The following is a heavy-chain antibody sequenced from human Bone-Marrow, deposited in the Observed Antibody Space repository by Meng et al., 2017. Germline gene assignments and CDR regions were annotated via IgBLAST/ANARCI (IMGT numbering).Heavy chain of an antibody. CDR1: GFTFSSYS. D-gene: IGHD3-3*01. J-gene: IGHJ2*01. V-gene: IGHV3-21*01. CDR3: ARDRFGVVIPGSYRYFDL. Sequence: GESLKISCAASGFTFSSYSMNWVRQAPGKGLEWVSSISSSSSYIYYADSVKGRFTISRDNAKNSLYLQMNSLRAEDTAVYYCARDRFGVVIPGSYRYFDLWGRGTLVTVSS. CDR2: ISSSSSYI.